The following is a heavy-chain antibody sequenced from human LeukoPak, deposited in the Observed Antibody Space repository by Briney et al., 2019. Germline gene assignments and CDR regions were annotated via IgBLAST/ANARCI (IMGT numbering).Heavy chain of an antibody. D-gene: IGHD5-18*01. CDR3: VRIQLWLRGLWFDP. V-gene: IGHV4-39*07. J-gene: IGHJ5*02. CDR2: IYYSGST. Sequence: PSETLSLTCTVSGGSISSSSYYWGWIRQPPGKGLEWIGSIYYSGSTYYNPSLKSRVTISVDTSKNQFSLKLSSVTAADTAVYYCVRIQLWLRGLWFDPWGQGTLVTVSS. CDR1: GGSISSSSYY.